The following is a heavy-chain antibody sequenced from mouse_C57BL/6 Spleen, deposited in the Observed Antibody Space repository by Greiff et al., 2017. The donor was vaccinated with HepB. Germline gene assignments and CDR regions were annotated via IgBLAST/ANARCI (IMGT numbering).Heavy chain of an antibody. CDR1: GFTFSSYA. CDR3: ARVGNWDVDY. CDR2: ISDGGSYT. Sequence: EVMLVESGGGLVKPGGSLKLSCAASGFTFSSYAMSWVRQTPEKRLEWVATISDGGSYTYYPDNVKGRFTISRDNAKNNLYLQMSHLKSEDTAMYYCARVGNWDVDYWGQGTTLTVSS. J-gene: IGHJ2*01. D-gene: IGHD4-1*01. V-gene: IGHV5-4*03.